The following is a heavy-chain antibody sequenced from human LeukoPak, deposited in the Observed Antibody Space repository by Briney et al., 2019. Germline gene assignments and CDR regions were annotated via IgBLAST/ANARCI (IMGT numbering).Heavy chain of an antibody. CDR1: GYTFTSYY. CDR2: INPSGGST. D-gene: IGHD3-22*01. CDR3: ATEVVMKAFDI. V-gene: IGHV1-46*01. J-gene: IGHJ3*02. Sequence: GASVKVSCKASGYTFTSYYMHWVRQAPGQGLEWRGIINPSGGSTSYAQKFQGRVTMTRDTSTSTVYMELSSLRSEDTAVYYCATEVVMKAFDIWGQGTMVTVSS.